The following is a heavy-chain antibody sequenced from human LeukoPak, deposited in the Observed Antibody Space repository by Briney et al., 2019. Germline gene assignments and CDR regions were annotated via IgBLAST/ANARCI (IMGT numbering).Heavy chain of an antibody. D-gene: IGHD5-18*01. CDR3: AKGALQRRYSYVSNFDY. CDR1: GFTFSSYS. Sequence: GGSLRLSCAASGFTFSSYSMNWVRQAPGKGLEWVSSISSSSSYIYYADSVKGRFTISRDNAKNSLYLQMNSLRAEDTALYYCAKGALQRRYSYVSNFDYWGQGTLVTVSS. CDR2: ISSSSSYI. J-gene: IGHJ4*02. V-gene: IGHV3-21*04.